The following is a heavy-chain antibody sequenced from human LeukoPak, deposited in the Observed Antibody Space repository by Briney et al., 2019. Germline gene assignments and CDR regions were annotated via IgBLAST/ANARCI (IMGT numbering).Heavy chain of an antibody. Sequence: GGSLRLSCAASGFTFSSYWMHWVRQAPGKGLVWVSRINTDGSSTSYADSVKGRFTISRDNAKNTLYLQMNSLRAEDTAVYYCARARIAGSWFDPWGQGTLVTVSS. CDR3: ARARIAGSWFDP. D-gene: IGHD1-20*01. J-gene: IGHJ5*02. CDR2: INTDGSST. V-gene: IGHV3-74*01. CDR1: GFTFSSYW.